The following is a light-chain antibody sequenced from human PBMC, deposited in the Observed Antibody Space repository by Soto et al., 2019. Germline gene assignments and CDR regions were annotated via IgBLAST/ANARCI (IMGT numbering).Light chain of an antibody. V-gene: IGKV1-5*03. J-gene: IGKJ1*01. CDR2: KAS. Sequence: DIQMTQSPSTLSASVGDRVTITCRASQSINSWLAWYQQKPGKAPKLLIYKASTLDSGVPSRFSGSGSGTHFTLTISSLQPDDFATYHCQQYKTYSWTFGQGTKVDIK. CDR3: QQYKTYSWT. CDR1: QSINSW.